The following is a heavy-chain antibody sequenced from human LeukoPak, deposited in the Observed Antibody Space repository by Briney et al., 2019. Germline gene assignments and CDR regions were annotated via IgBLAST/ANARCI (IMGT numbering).Heavy chain of an antibody. D-gene: IGHD6-13*01. CDR3: AKDSDELIAATYNWFDS. CDR1: GFTFSSYA. CDR2: ISGSGGST. J-gene: IGHJ5*01. V-gene: IGHV3-23*01. Sequence: GGTLRLSCAASGFTFSSYAMSWVRQAPGKGLAWVSGISGSGGSTDYADSVKGRVTISRDNSKNTLYLQMTSLRAEDTALYYCAKDSDELIAATYNWFDSWGQGTLVTVSS.